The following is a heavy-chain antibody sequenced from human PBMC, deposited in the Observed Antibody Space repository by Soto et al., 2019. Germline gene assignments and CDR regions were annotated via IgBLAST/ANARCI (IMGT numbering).Heavy chain of an antibody. CDR2: IYYTGTT. D-gene: IGHD1-26*01. J-gene: IGHJ4*02. CDR1: GGPISSSGHF. CDR3: ARRVYSGSGRDYFDR. Sequence: QLQLQESGPGLVKPSETLSIICSVSGGPISSSGHFWAWIRQPPGRGLEWLATIYYTGTTYYNPSLKSRLTISRDTSKDQFSLDLTSMTAADTALYFCARRVYSGSGRDYFDRWGQGSLVTVSS. V-gene: IGHV4-39*01.